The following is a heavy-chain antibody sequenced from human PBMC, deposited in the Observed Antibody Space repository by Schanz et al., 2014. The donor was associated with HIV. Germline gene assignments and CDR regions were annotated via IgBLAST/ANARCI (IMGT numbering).Heavy chain of an antibody. V-gene: IGHV3-72*01. CDR1: GFTFSASA. CDR2: SRVKSDSYAT. D-gene: IGHD5-18*01. J-gene: IGHJ6*02. Sequence: VQLVESGGGVVQPGRSLRLSCAASGFTFSASAIHWVRQAAGKRLEWVARSRVKSDSYATEYAASVTGRFTISRDDSKNSVYLQMNSLNIEDTAVYYCRGYRFYYGVDFWGQGTTVTVS. CDR3: RGYRFYYGVDF.